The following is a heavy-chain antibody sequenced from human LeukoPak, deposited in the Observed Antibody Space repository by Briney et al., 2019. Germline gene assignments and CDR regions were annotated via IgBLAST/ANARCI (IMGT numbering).Heavy chain of an antibody. D-gene: IGHD1-26*01. J-gene: IGHJ3*02. CDR3: AKDSAVSGSHPDASDI. CDR1: GVTFSSYG. CDR2: IRYDGSNE. V-gene: IGHV3-30*02. Sequence: GGSLRLSCVASGVTFSSYGMHWVRQAPGKGLEWVAFIRYDGSNEYYTDSVKGRFTLSRDNSKNTLYLQMNSLRAEDTAVYYCAKDSAVSGSHPDASDIWGQGTMVTVSS.